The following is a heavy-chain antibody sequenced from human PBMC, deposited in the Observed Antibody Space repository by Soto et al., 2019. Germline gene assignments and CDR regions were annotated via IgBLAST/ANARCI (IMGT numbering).Heavy chain of an antibody. V-gene: IGHV3-23*01. CDR3: ANFGVALSIAAAGYFDY. Sequence: GGSLRLSCAASGFTFSSYAMSWVRQAPGKGLEWVSAISGSGGSTYYADSVKGRFTISRDNSKNTLYLQMNSLRAEDTAVYYCANFGVALSIAAAGYFDYWGQGTLVAVSS. CDR1: GFTFSSYA. D-gene: IGHD6-13*01. J-gene: IGHJ4*02. CDR2: ISGSGGST.